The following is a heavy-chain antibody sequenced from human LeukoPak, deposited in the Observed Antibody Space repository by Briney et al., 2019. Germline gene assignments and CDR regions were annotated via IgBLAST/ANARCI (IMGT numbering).Heavy chain of an antibody. V-gene: IGHV1-2*02. CDR1: GYTFTGYY. CDR3: ASEKRLWS. D-gene: IGHD3-10*01. J-gene: IGHJ5*02. CDR2: INPNSGGT. Sequence: ASVKVSCKASGYTFTGYYVHWMRQAPRQGLGWMGWINPNSGGTNYAQKFQGRVTMTRDTSINTAYMEVSMLRSDDTAVYYCASEKRLWSWGQGTLVTVSS.